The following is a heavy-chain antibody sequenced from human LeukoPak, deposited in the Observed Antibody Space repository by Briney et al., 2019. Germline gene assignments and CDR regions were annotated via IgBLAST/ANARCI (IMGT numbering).Heavy chain of an antibody. CDR1: GGSISSYY. J-gene: IGHJ4*02. D-gene: IGHD2-15*01. CDR3: ARLRIENTPDY. CDR2: INHSGST. Sequence: PSETLSLTCTVSGGSISSYYWSWIRQPPGKGLEWIGEINHSGSTNYNPSLKSRVTISVDTSKNQFSLKLSSVTAADTAVYYCARLRIENTPDYWGQGTLVTVSS. V-gene: IGHV4-34*01.